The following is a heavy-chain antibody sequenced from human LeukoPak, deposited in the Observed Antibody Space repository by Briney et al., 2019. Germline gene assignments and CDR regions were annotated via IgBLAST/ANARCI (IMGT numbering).Heavy chain of an antibody. CDR2: ISAYNGNT. Sequence: GASVKVSCKVSGYTLTELSMHWVRQAPGQGLEWMGWISAYNGNTNYAQKLQGRVTMTTDTSTSTAYMELRSLRSDDTAVYYCARDGGVLLWFGESPESIDYWGQGTLVTVSS. J-gene: IGHJ4*02. D-gene: IGHD3-10*01. CDR1: GYTLTELS. CDR3: ARDGGVLLWFGESPESIDY. V-gene: IGHV1-18*01.